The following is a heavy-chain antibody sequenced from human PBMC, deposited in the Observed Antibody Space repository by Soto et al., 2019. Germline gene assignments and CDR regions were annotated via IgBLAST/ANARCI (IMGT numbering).Heavy chain of an antibody. Sequence: VSLRLSCAASGFTFSNCWMHWVRQPPGKGLVWVALISSDGITISYADSVKGRFTISRDNAKNTLYLQMNSLRAEDTAMYYCVRARGYYGMDVWGQGTAVTVSS. CDR3: VRARGYYGMDV. J-gene: IGHJ6*02. V-gene: IGHV3-74*01. CDR1: GFTFSNCW. CDR2: ISSDGITI.